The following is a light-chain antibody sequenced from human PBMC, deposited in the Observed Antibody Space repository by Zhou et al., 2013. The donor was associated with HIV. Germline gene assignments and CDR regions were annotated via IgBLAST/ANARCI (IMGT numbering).Light chain of an antibody. CDR2: RAS. Sequence: AIQLTQSPFSLSASVGDRVTITCRASQDISSALAWYQHKPGKPPTLLISRASDLENWVPSRFSGGGSGADFTLTINSLQPEDAATYYCQQFNSYPITFGQGTRLDIK. CDR3: QQFNSYPIT. CDR1: QDISSA. V-gene: IGKV1-13*02. J-gene: IGKJ5*01.